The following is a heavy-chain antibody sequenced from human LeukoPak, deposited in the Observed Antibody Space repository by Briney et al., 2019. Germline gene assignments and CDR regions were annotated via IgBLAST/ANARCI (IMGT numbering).Heavy chain of an antibody. D-gene: IGHD2-2*02. CDR2: ISYDGNNE. J-gene: IGHJ4*02. CDR3: ARLPGYCSSNSCYKMTIPFDY. Sequence: GGSLRLSCSASGFTFSSYSMHWVRQAPGKGLEWVAVISYDGNNEYDADSVKGRFTISRDNSKNTLYLQMNSLRAEDTAVYYCARLPGYCSSNSCYKMTIPFDYWGQGTLVTVSS. V-gene: IGHV3-30-3*01. CDR1: GFTFSSYS.